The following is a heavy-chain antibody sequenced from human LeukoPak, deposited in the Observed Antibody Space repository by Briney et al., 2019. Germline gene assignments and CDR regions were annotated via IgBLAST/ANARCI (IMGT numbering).Heavy chain of an antibody. CDR2: IYYSGST. CDR3: ARDGGYGSGSAL. D-gene: IGHD3-10*01. Sequence: SETLSLTCTVSGGSISSYYWSWIRQPPGKGLEWIGYIYYSGSTNYNPSLKSRVTIPVDTSKNQFSLKLSSVTAADTAVYYCARDGGYGSGSALWGQGTLITVSS. V-gene: IGHV4-59*12. CDR1: GGSISSYY. J-gene: IGHJ4*02.